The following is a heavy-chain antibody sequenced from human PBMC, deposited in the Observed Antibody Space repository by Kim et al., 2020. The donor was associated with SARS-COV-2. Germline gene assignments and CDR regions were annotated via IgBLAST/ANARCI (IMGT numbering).Heavy chain of an antibody. J-gene: IGHJ5*02. CDR3: AREGSTSCYEA. CDR2: A. D-gene: IGHD2-2*01. V-gene: IGHV1-69*01. Sequence: ANYAQKFQGRVTITADESTSTAYMELSSLRSEDTAVYYCAREGSTSCYEAWGQGTLVTVSS.